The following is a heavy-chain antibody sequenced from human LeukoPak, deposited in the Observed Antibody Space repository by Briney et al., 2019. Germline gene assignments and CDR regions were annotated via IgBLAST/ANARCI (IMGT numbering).Heavy chain of an antibody. Sequence: ASVKVSCKACGYTFTSYYMHWVRQAPGQGLEWMGIINPSGGSTSYAQKFQGRVTMTRDTSTSTVYMELSSLRSEDTAVYYCARDGGGYCSSTSCPGYWGQGTLVTVSS. J-gene: IGHJ4*02. CDR2: INPSGGST. CDR1: GYTFTSYY. V-gene: IGHV1-46*01. D-gene: IGHD2-2*01. CDR3: ARDGGGYCSSTSCPGY.